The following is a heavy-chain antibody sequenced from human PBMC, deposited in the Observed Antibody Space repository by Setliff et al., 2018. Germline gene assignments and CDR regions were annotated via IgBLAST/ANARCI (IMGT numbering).Heavy chain of an antibody. J-gene: IGHJ4*02. CDR1: GGSISSSSYY. CDR2: IYYSGST. Sequence: SETLSLTCTVSGGSISSSSYYWGWIRQPPGKGLEWIGSIYYSGSTYYNPSLKSRVTISVDTSKNQFSLKLSSVTAEDTALYYCARQATDYWGQGTLVTVSS. CDR3: ARQATDY. V-gene: IGHV4-39*01.